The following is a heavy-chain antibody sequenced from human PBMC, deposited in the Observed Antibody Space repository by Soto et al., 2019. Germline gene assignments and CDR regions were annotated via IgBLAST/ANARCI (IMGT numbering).Heavy chain of an antibody. Sequence: SETLSLTYTDSGSSISGYYWSWIRQPPGKGLYWIGYMYNTGSTVYNPSFKSRVTISVDTSKNQFSLKLNSVTAADTSVYYCARDLWGYCGTDCYPLDVWGQGTTVTVS. CDR1: GSSISGYY. V-gene: IGHV4-59*13. D-gene: IGHD2-21*02. CDR3: ARDLWGYCGTDCYPLDV. CDR2: MYNTGST. J-gene: IGHJ6*02.